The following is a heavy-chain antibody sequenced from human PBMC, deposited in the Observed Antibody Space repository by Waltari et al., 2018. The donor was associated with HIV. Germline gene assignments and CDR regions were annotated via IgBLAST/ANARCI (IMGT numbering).Heavy chain of an antibody. Sequence: QVQLVQSGAEVKKPGASVKVSCKASGYTFTRYYITWVRQAPGQGLEWVGIINPRGGSTNYAQNFQGRITMTRDTSTSTVYMELSSLRSEDTAVYYCASPLDNDQVSVVAYYYGMDVWGQGTTVTVSS. CDR1: GYTFTRYY. D-gene: IGHD2-15*01. V-gene: IGHV1-46*01. CDR2: INPRGGST. CDR3: ASPLDNDQVSVVAYYYGMDV. J-gene: IGHJ6*02.